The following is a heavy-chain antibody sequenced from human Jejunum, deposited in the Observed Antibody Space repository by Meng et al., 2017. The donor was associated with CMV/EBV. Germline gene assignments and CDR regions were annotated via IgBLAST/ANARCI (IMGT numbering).Heavy chain of an antibody. D-gene: IGHD6-6*01. Sequence: KASGYTFTGYYMHWVRQAPGQGLGWMGWINPNSGGTNYAQNFQGRVTMTRDTSISTAYMELSRLTSDDTAVYYCAVGLSSSDFDYWGQGTLVTVSS. V-gene: IGHV1-2*02. CDR2: INPNSGGT. CDR3: AVGLSSSDFDY. CDR1: GYTFTGYY. J-gene: IGHJ4*02.